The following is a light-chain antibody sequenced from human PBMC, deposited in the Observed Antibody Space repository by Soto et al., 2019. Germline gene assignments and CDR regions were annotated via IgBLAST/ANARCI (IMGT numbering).Light chain of an antibody. Sequence: EIVLTQSRGTLSLSPGERATLSCRASQSVSRSYLAWYQQKPGQAPRLLIYGASSRATGIPDRFSGSGSGTDFTLTISKLEPEDSAVYYCQQYDGSPPFTFGPGTKVDIK. CDR3: QQYDGSPPFT. CDR1: QSVSRSY. V-gene: IGKV3-20*01. CDR2: GAS. J-gene: IGKJ3*01.